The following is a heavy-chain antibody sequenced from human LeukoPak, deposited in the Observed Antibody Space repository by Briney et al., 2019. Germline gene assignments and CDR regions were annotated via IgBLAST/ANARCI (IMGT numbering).Heavy chain of an antibody. J-gene: IGHJ6*03. CDR1: GYSISSGYY. V-gene: IGHV4-38-2*02. D-gene: IGHD2-2*01. Sequence: PSETLSLTCTVSGYSISSGYYWGWIRQPPGKGLEWIGSIYHSGSTYYNPSLKSRVTISVDTSKNQFSLKLSSVTAADTAVYYCARAGDHIVVVPAAIGYYMDVWGKGTTVTVSS. CDR3: ARAGDHIVVVPAAIGYYMDV. CDR2: IYHSGST.